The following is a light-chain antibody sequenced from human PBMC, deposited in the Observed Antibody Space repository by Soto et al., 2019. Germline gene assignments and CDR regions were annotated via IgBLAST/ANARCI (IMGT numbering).Light chain of an antibody. V-gene: IGKV3-20*01. J-gene: IGKJ1*01. CDR2: GAS. Sequence: EFVLTQSPGTLSLSPGERATLSCRASHTVRNNYLAWYQQKPGQAPRLLIYGASSRATGIPDRFSGSGSGTDFTLTISRLEPEDFAVYYCQQYGSSRLTFGQGTKVDIK. CDR1: HTVRNNY. CDR3: QQYGSSRLT.